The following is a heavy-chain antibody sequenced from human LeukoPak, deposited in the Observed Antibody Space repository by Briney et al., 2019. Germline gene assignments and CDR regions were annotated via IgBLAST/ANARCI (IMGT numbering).Heavy chain of an antibody. D-gene: IGHD3-22*01. J-gene: IGHJ4*02. CDR3: AIMRGYYDGSGYWVQ. Sequence: GGSLRLSCAASGFTFSSYAMSWVRQAPGKGLEWVSFISPSADRTSNADSVEGRFTISRDNPRNTLYLQMNSLRDEDTAVYYCAIMRGYYDGSGYWVQWGQGTLVTVSS. CDR2: ISPSADRT. CDR1: GFTFSSYA. V-gene: IGHV3-23*01.